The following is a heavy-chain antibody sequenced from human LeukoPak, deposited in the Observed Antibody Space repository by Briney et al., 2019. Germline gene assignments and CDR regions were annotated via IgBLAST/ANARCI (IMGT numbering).Heavy chain of an antibody. J-gene: IGHJ4*02. V-gene: IGHV4-39*01. CDR2: IYYSGST. CDR3: ARRLKATVVTHLDY. D-gene: IGHD4-23*01. Sequence: SETLSLTCTVSGGSISSYYWSWIRQPPGKGLEWIGSIYYSGSTYYNPSLKSRVTISVDTSKNQFSLKLSSVTAADTAVYYCARRLKATVVTHLDYWGQGTLVTVSS. CDR1: GGSISSYY.